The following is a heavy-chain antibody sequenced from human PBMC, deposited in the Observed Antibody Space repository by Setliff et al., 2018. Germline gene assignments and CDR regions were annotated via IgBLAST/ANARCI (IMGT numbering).Heavy chain of an antibody. J-gene: IGHJ6*03. D-gene: IGHD5-18*01. CDR2: INPNSDGT. CDR3: AREGVDTRSSTDYRYYMDV. CDR1: GYTFTGYS. Sequence: GASVKVSCKASGYTFTGYSMHWVRQAPGQGLGWMGRINPNSDGTNYAQKFQGRVTMTRDTSISTAYMELSRLRSDDTAVYYCAREGVDTRSSTDYRYYMDVWGKGTTVTVS. V-gene: IGHV1-2*06.